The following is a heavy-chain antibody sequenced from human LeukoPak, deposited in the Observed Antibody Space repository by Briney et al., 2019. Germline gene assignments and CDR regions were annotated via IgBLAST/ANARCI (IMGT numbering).Heavy chain of an antibody. D-gene: IGHD1-1*01. CDR3: AKGQELDDGVFDS. CDR2: IRSNGDTA. Sequence: PGGSLRLSCAASGFTFSRIAMTWVRQAPGKGLEWVSTIRSNGDTAYNADSVRGRFAISRDNSKNALFLQMNSPRVEDTAIYYCAKGQELDDGVFDSWGQGTLVTVSS. J-gene: IGHJ4*02. CDR1: GFTFSRIA. V-gene: IGHV3-23*01.